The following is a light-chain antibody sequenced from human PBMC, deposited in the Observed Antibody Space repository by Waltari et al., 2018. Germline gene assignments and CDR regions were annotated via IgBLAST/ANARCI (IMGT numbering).Light chain of an antibody. V-gene: IGKV4-1*01. CDR2: WAS. CDR3: QQHYSTPRT. J-gene: IGKJ1*01. Sequence: DIVMTQSPDSLAVSLGERATINCKSSQNILYSSNNKNYLAWYQLKPGQAPKLLFYWASTRESGVPDRFSGSESGTEFTLTINSLQAEDVAVYYCQQHYSTPRTFGQGTKVEIK. CDR1: QNILYSSNNKNY.